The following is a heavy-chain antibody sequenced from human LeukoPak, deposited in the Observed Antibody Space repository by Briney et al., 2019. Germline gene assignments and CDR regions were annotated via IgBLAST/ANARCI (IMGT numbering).Heavy chain of an antibody. J-gene: IGHJ4*02. Sequence: GGSLRLSCAASGFTFSSYAMHWVRQAPGKGLEYVSAISSNGGSTYYANSVKGRFTISRDNSKNTLYPQMGSLRAEDMAVYYCARDGLDCSSTSCYGDYWGQGTLVTVSS. CDR1: GFTFSSYA. CDR3: ARDGLDCSSTSCYGDY. CDR2: ISSNGGST. V-gene: IGHV3-64*01. D-gene: IGHD2-2*01.